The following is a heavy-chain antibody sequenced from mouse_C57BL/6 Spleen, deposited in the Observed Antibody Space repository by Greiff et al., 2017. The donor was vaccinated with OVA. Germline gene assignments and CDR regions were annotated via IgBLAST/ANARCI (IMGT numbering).Heavy chain of an antibody. J-gene: IGHJ2*01. D-gene: IGHD1-1*01. Sequence: LQESGPELVKPGASVKISCKASGYTFTDYYINWVKQRPGQGLEWIGWIYPGSGNTKYNEKFKGKATLTVDTSSSTAYMQLSSLTSEDSAVYFCARSAYGGSGAYYFDYWGQGTTLTVSS. CDR2: IYPGSGNT. CDR3: ARSAYGGSGAYYFDY. V-gene: IGHV1-84*01. CDR1: GYTFTDYY.